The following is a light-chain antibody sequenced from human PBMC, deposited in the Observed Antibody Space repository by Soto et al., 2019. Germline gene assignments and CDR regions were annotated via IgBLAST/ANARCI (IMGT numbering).Light chain of an antibody. Sequence: QSVLTQPPSVSAAPGQKVTISCSGSSSDNGNNFVSWYQQLPGTAPRLLIYENIKRPSGIPDRFSGSRSGTSAPLGITGLQTGDEADYYCATWESSLSPYVFGTGTKVTVL. J-gene: IGLJ1*01. CDR3: ATWESSLSPYV. CDR2: ENI. CDR1: SSDNGNNF. V-gene: IGLV1-51*02.